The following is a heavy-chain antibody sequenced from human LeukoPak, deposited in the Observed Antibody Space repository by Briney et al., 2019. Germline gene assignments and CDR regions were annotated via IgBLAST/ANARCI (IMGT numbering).Heavy chain of an antibody. D-gene: IGHD6-19*01. CDR3: ARDRPYTGGWRGFDY. V-gene: IGHV1-69*01. J-gene: IGHJ4*02. CDR2: IIPMFGIA. CDR1: GGTFSRYA. Sequence: SVKLSCKASGGTFSRYAISWVRQAPGQGLEWMGGIIPMFGIANYAQKFQGRVTITADESTSTAYMELSSLRSEDTAVYYCARDRPYTGGWRGFDYWGQGTLVTVSS.